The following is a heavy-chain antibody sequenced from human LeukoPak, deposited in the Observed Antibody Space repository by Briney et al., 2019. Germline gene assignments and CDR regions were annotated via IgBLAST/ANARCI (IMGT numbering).Heavy chain of an antibody. CDR1: GFTFSSYS. CDR3: ARGYCRSTTSCYFDY. Sequence: GGSLRLSCAASGFTFSSYSMNWVRQAPGKGLEWVSYISSRSATIYYADSVKGRFTISRDNAKNSLYLQMNSLKTEDTAVYYCARGYCRSTTSCYFDYWGQGALVTVSS. V-gene: IGHV3-48*01. J-gene: IGHJ4*02. CDR2: ISSRSATI. D-gene: IGHD2/OR15-2a*01.